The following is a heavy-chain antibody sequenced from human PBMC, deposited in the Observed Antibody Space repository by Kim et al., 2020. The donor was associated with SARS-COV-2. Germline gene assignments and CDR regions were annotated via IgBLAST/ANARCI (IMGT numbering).Heavy chain of an antibody. Sequence: SQTLSLTCAISGDSVSSNSAAWNWIRQSPSRGLEWLGRTYYRSKWYNDYAVPGKSRITINPDTSKNQFSLQLNSVTPEDTAVYYCARSVVATIPYYYYYGMDVWGQGTTVTVSS. J-gene: IGHJ6*02. D-gene: IGHD5-12*01. CDR2: TYYRSKWYN. CDR1: GDSVSSNSAA. V-gene: IGHV6-1*01. CDR3: ARSVVATIPYYYYYGMDV.